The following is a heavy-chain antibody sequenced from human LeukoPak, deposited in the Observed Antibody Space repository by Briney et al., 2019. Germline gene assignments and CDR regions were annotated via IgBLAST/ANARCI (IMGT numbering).Heavy chain of an antibody. J-gene: IGHJ4*02. CDR1: GCTFSSYS. CDR3: AKDSLYDSSGYYPPYFDY. D-gene: IGHD3-22*01. CDR2: ISGSGGST. Sequence: GGSLRLSCAASGCTFSSYSMSWVRQAPGEGLEWVSAISGSGGSTYYADSVKGRLTISRDNSKNTLYLQMNSLRAEDTAVYYCAKDSLYDSSGYYPPYFDYWGQGTLVTVSS. V-gene: IGHV3-23*01.